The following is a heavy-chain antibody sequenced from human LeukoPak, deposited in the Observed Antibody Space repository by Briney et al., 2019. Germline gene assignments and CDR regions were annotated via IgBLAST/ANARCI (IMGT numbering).Heavy chain of an antibody. D-gene: IGHD2-15*01. CDR2: MNPNSGNT. CDR1: GYTFTSYD. V-gene: IGHV1-8*01. CDR3: AREDGLGYCSGGSCYYFDY. Sequence: ASVKVSCKASGYTFTSYDINWVRQAPGQGLEWMGWMNPNSGNTGYAQKFQGRVTMTRNTSISTAYMELSSLRSEDTAVYYCAREDGLGYCSGGSCYYFDYWGQGTLVAVSS. J-gene: IGHJ4*02.